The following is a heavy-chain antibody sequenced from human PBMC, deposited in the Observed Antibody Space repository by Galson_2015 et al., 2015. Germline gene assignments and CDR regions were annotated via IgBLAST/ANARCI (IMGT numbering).Heavy chain of an antibody. J-gene: IGHJ4*02. Sequence: SLRLSCAASGFIFNSYDMHWVRQGKGKGLEWVATIGTAGDTYYRGSVKGRFTVPRENGKSSLYLQMNSLRAGDTAVYYCARGEEVVIRHGYNPLFDHWGQGTLVTVSS. D-gene: IGHD2-21*01. CDR3: ARGEEVVIRHGYNPLFDH. CDR2: IGTAGDT. CDR1: GFIFNSYD. V-gene: IGHV3-13*01.